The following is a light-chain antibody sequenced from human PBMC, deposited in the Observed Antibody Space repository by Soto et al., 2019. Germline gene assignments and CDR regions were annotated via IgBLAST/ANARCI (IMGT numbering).Light chain of an antibody. Sequence: QSALTQPASVSGSPGQSITISCTGTSSDVGSYNLVSWYQQHPGKAPKLMIYEGSKRPSGVSNRFSGSKSGNTASLTISGLQAEYDADYYCCSYAGSSSHVVFGGGTKVTVL. CDR2: EGS. V-gene: IGLV2-23*01. CDR3: CSYAGSSSHVV. J-gene: IGLJ2*01. CDR1: SSDVGSYNL.